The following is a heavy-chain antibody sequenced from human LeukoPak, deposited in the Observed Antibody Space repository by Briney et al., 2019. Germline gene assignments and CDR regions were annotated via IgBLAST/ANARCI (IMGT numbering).Heavy chain of an antibody. Sequence: GASVKVSCKASGYTFTSYGISWVRQAPGQGLEWMGWINPNSGGTNYAQKFQGRVTMTRDTSISTAYMELSRLRSDDTAVYYCARGNFLKWLWGQGTLVTVSS. CDR2: INPNSGGT. CDR3: ARGNFLKWL. V-gene: IGHV1-2*02. J-gene: IGHJ4*02. CDR1: GYTFTSYG. D-gene: IGHD3-3*01.